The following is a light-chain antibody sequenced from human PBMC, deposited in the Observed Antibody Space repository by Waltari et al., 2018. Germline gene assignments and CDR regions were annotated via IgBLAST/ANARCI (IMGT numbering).Light chain of an antibody. CDR1: ALTTQY. V-gene: IGLV3-25*03. CDR2: KDN. Sequence: SHELTQPPSVSVSPGQTARITCPGNALTTQYPSLFQQNPGQAPVLVLNKDNERPSGIPERFSGSSSGTTVTLTISGVQAEDEADYYCQSADSTTSFVLFGGGTNLAVL. J-gene: IGLJ2*01. CDR3: QSADSTTSFVL.